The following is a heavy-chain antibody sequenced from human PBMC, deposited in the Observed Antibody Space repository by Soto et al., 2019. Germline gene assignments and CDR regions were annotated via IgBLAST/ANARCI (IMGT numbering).Heavy chain of an antibody. J-gene: IGHJ2*01. Sequence: EVQLLESGGGLVQPGGSLRLSCAASGFTFSSYAMSWVRQDPGKGLEWVSAISGSGGSTYYADSVKGRFTIYRDNSKNTRYLQMNSLRAEDTAVYYCAKQYYYDSSGYYWHWYFDLWGRGTLVTVSS. CDR1: GFTFSSYA. V-gene: IGHV3-23*01. CDR2: ISGSGGST. D-gene: IGHD3-22*01. CDR3: AKQYYYDSSGYYWHWYFDL.